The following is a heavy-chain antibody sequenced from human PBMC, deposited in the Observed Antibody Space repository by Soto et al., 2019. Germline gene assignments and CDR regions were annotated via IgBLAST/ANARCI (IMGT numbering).Heavy chain of an antibody. CDR3: ARKVSGSTGRPDLWYFDL. J-gene: IGHJ2*01. CDR1: GFTFSGYA. Sequence: EVQLLDSGGGLVQPGGSLRLSCAASGFTFSGYALTWVRRAPGKGLEWVSAISGGGDATFYADSVKGRFTISRDSSKNALYLQMTTLRAEDTAVYYCARKVSGSTGRPDLWYFDLWGRGTLVTVSS. V-gene: IGHV3-23*01. CDR2: ISGGGDAT. D-gene: IGHD3-10*01.